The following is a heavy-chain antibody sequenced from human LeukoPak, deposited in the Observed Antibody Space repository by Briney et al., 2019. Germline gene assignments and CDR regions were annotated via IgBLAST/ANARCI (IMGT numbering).Heavy chain of an antibody. D-gene: IGHD3-22*01. Sequence: ASVTVSCKASGYTCTSYGISWVRQAPGQGLEWMGWISAYNGNTNYAQKLQGGVTMTTDTSTSTAYMELRSLRSDDAAVYYCARGYYYDSSGYYLIDYWGQGTLVTVSS. CDR2: ISAYNGNT. CDR3: ARGYYYDSSGYYLIDY. CDR1: GYTCTSYG. V-gene: IGHV1-18*01. J-gene: IGHJ4*02.